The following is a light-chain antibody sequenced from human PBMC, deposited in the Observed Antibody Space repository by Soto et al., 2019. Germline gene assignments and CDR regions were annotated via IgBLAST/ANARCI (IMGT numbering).Light chain of an antibody. CDR3: CSYAGSYKV. J-gene: IGLJ1*01. V-gene: IGLV2-11*01. CDR1: SIDVGGYNY. Sequence: QSVLTQPRSVSGSPGRSVTISCTGTSIDVGGYNYVSWYQQHPGKAPKLMIYDVSKRPSGVPDRFSGSKSGNTASLTISGLQAEDEADYYCCSYAGSYKVFGTGTKVTVL. CDR2: DVS.